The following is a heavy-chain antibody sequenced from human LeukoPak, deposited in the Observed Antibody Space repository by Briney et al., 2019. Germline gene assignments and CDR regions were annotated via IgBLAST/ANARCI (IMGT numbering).Heavy chain of an antibody. CDR3: ARHGSSWYLESFDY. V-gene: IGHV4-39*01. CDR1: GGSISSSSYY. Sequence: SETLSLTCTVSGGSISSSSYYWGWIRQPPGKGLEWIGSIYYSGSTYYSPSLRSRVTISVETSKNQFSLKLTSVTAADTAVYFCARHGSSWYLESFDYCGQGTLVTVSS. CDR2: IYYSGST. J-gene: IGHJ4*02. D-gene: IGHD2-15*01.